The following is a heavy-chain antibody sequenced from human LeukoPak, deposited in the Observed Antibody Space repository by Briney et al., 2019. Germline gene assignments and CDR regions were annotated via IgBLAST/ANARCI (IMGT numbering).Heavy chain of an antibody. CDR3: AKGPKQLLVGSRGYYFDY. Sequence: GGSLRLSCAASGFTFSSYAMSWVRQAPGKGLEWVSGISGSGDRRNYADSVKGRFTISRDISKNTLYLQMNSLRVEDTAVYYCAKGPKQLLVGSRGYYFDYWGQGTLVTVSS. CDR1: GFTFSSYA. J-gene: IGHJ4*02. V-gene: IGHV3-23*01. CDR2: ISGSGDRR. D-gene: IGHD6-13*01.